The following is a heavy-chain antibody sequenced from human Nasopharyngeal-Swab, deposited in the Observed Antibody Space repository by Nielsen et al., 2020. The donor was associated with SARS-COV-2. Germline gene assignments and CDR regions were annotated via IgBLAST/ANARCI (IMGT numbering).Heavy chain of an antibody. CDR2: VNHSGST. CDR1: GWSFSGYY. Sequence: SETLSLTCAVYGWSFSGYYWSWIRQPPGKGLEWIGEVNHSGSTYYNPSLKSRVTISVDTSKNQFSLKLSSVTAADTAVYYCARGKNYVWGTYRYNGWFDPWGQGTLVTVSS. V-gene: IGHV4-34*01. CDR3: ARGKNYVWGTYRYNGWFDP. D-gene: IGHD3-16*02. J-gene: IGHJ5*02.